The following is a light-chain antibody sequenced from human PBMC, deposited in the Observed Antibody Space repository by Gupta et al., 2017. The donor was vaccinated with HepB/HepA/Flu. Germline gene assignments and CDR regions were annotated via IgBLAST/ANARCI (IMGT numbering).Light chain of an antibody. V-gene: IGLV2-11*01. CDR1: SSDVGGYTY. Sequence: QSALTQPRSVSGSPGQSGTISCTGTSSDVGGYTYVSWYQQHPVKAPKLLMYYVSKRPSGVPDRVSGSKSGTTAALTIAGLQAEDEADYYCCSYAGSHTERVFGGGTKLTVL. J-gene: IGLJ2*01. CDR2: YVS. CDR3: CSYAGSHTERV.